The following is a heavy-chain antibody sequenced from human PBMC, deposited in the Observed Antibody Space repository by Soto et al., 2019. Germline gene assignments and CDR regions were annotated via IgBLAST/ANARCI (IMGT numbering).Heavy chain of an antibody. Sequence: EVQLVESGGGSVQPGGSLRLSCAASGFTFSSYCMHWVRQAPGKGLVWVSRTNPDGSSTSYADSVKGRFTISRDNAKNTLSLQMDSLRAEDTAVYHCTTVLTGEKDYWGQGTLVTVSS. CDR2: TNPDGSST. V-gene: IGHV3-74*01. J-gene: IGHJ4*02. CDR1: GFTFSSYC. CDR3: TTVLTGEKDY. D-gene: IGHD3-9*01.